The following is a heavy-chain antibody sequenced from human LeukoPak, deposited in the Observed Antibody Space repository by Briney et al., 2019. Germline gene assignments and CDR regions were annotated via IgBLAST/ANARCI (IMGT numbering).Heavy chain of an antibody. D-gene: IGHD2-15*01. CDR1: GGSISSSSYY. Sequence: SETLSLTCTVSGGSISSSSYYWGWIRQPPGKGLEWIGSIYYSGSTYYNPSLKSRVTISVDTSKNQFSLKLSSVTAADTAVYYCAKTLGYCSGGSCYSGVIDYWGQGTLVTVSS. J-gene: IGHJ4*02. CDR3: AKTLGYCSGGSCYSGVIDY. CDR2: IYYSGST. V-gene: IGHV4-39*07.